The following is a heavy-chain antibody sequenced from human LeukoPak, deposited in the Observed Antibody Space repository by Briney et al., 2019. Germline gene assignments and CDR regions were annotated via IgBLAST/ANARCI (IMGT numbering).Heavy chain of an antibody. V-gene: IGHV4-4*07. CDR2: IYTSGST. J-gene: IGHJ4*02. CDR3: ARGKVVAGTPGQNSWDY. CDR1: GVSISTYY. Sequence: SETLSLTCTVSGVSISTYYWNWIRQPAGKGLEWIGRIYTSGSTNYNPSLKSRVTMSVDTSKNQFSLKLSSVTAADTAVYYCARGKVVAGTPGQNSWDYWGQGTLVTVSS. D-gene: IGHD6-19*01.